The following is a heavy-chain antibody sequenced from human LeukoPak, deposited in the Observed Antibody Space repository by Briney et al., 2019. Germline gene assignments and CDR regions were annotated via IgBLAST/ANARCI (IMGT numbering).Heavy chain of an antibody. Sequence: SETLSLTCTVSGGSISSYYWSWIRQPPGKGLEWIGYIYYSGSTNYNPSLMSRVTISVDTSKNQFSLKLSSVTAADTAVYYCARHDTPPPYSSGWGFDYWGQGTLVTVSS. CDR3: ARHDTPPPYSSGWGFDY. D-gene: IGHD6-19*01. J-gene: IGHJ4*02. CDR2: IYYSGST. CDR1: GGSISSYY. V-gene: IGHV4-59*01.